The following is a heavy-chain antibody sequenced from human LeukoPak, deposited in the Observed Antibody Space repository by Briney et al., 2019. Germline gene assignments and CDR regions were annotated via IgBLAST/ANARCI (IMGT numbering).Heavy chain of an antibody. J-gene: IGHJ4*02. Sequence: ASVKVSCKASGYSFTSNYIHWVRQAPGQGLEWMGMIYPSDGSTSYAQKFQGRVTVTRDASTSTVHMELSGLRSEDTAVYYCARDQEAFDYWGQGTLVTVSS. CDR1: GYSFTSNY. CDR2: IYPSDGST. V-gene: IGHV1-46*01. CDR3: ARDQEAFDY.